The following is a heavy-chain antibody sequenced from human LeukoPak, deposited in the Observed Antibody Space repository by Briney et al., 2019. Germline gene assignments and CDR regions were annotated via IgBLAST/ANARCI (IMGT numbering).Heavy chain of an antibody. CDR3: AREVEAAAGTGDPSYYYYYGMDV. V-gene: IGHV3-53*05. J-gene: IGHJ6*02. CDR2: IYSGGST. Sequence: GGSLRLSCAASGFTVSSNYMSWVRQAPGKGLEWVSVIYSGGSTYYADSVKGRFTISRDNSKNTLYLQMNSLRAEDTAVYYCAREVEAAAGTGDPSYYYYYGMDVWGQGTTVTVSS. D-gene: IGHD6-13*01. CDR1: GFTVSSNY.